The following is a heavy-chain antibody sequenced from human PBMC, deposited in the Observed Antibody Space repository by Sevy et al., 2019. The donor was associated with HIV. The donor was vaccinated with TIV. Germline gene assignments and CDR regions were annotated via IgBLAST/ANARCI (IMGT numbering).Heavy chain of an antibody. V-gene: IGHV4-59*01. CDR2: SFYSGIT. J-gene: IGHJ4*02. Sequence: SETLPLTCSVTGDSISTYYWSWIRQRPGKGLEWIGYSFYSGITKYNPSLKSRVTISVGTSKNQFSLRLSSVTAADTAVYYCARGVVAYYFEYWGQGTLVTVSS. D-gene: IGHD2-15*01. CDR1: GDSISTYY. CDR3: ARGVVAYYFEY.